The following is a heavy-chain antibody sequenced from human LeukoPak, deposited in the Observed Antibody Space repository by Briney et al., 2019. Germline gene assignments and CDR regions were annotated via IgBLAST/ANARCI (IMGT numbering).Heavy chain of an antibody. Sequence: GGSLRLSCAASGFTFSSWYMYWVRQRPGKGLEWLCRITSDGTTSFYADAVKGRFTISRDNAKNTLYLQMNSLTDEDTAVYYCASPKPDYWGQGTLVTVSP. CDR2: ITSDGTTS. CDR3: ASPKPDY. CDR1: GFTFSSWY. J-gene: IGHJ4*02. V-gene: IGHV3-74*01.